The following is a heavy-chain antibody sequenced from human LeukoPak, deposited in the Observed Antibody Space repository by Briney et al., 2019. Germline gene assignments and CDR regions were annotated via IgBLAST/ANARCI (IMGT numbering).Heavy chain of an antibody. D-gene: IGHD5-24*01. J-gene: IGHJ4*02. V-gene: IGHV4-59*01. CDR2: IYNSGST. CDR1: GGSIGRYY. Sequence: PSETLSLTFTGSGGSIGRYYWTWIRQPPGKGLARIGYIYNSGSTNYNPSLKSRVTISVDTSKNQFSLKLSSVTAADTAVYYCARSRDGYNLDYWGQGTLVTVSS. CDR3: ARSRDGYNLDY.